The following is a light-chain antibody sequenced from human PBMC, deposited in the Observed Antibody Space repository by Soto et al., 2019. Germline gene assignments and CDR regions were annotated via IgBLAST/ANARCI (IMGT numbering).Light chain of an antibody. Sequence: QSALTPPPSASGSPGQSVTISCTGTSSDVGGYNYVSWYQQHPGNTPKLMIYEVTKRPSGVPDRFSGSKSGDTASLTVSGLQAEDEADYYCSSYAGSNNYVFGTGTKLTVL. J-gene: IGLJ1*01. V-gene: IGLV2-8*01. CDR1: SSDVGGYNY. CDR3: SSYAGSNNYV. CDR2: EVT.